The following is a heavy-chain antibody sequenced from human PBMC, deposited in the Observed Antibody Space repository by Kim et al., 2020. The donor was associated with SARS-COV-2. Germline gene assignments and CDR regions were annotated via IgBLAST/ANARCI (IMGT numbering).Heavy chain of an antibody. CDR1: GFTFRNDE. J-gene: IGHJ4*02. Sequence: GGSLRLSCAASGFTFRNDEMHWVRQAPGKGLEWVSYISSSGSSIYYADSVKGRFTISRDNAKNSLYLQMNSLRAEDTAVYYCARDREKVAGTSLDYWGQGTLVTVSS. V-gene: IGHV3-48*03. CDR3: ARDREKVAGTSLDY. D-gene: IGHD6-19*01. CDR2: ISSSGSSI.